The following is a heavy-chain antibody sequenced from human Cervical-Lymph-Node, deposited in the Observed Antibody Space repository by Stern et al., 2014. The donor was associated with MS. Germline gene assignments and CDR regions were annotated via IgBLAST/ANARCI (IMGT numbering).Heavy chain of an antibody. J-gene: IGHJ4*02. D-gene: IGHD6-13*01. V-gene: IGHV3-33*01. Sequence: VQLVESGGGVVQPGRSLRLSCAASGFSFSRYAMHWVRQAPGKGLEWVALIWYDGSNPYYAASVTGRFTISRDNFKNTLYLQMNSLRAEDRAVYYCASAYSSSHYYFDYWGQGTLVTVSS. CDR2: IWYDGSNP. CDR3: ASAYSSSHYYFDY. CDR1: GFSFSRYA.